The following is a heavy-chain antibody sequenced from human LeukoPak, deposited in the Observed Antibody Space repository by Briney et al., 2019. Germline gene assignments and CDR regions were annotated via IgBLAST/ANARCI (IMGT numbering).Heavy chain of an antibody. CDR2: ISGRGNYI. CDR3: AKDQGFDYYDSSGYYLDY. J-gene: IGHJ4*02. Sequence: GSLRLSCAASGFTFSSHNMNWVRQAPGEGLEWVSSISGRGNYIFYADSVKGRFTISRDSAKNSLSLQMNSLRAEDTAVYYCAKDQGFDYYDSSGYYLDYWGQGTLVTVSS. D-gene: IGHD3-22*01. CDR1: GFTFSSHN. V-gene: IGHV3-21*01.